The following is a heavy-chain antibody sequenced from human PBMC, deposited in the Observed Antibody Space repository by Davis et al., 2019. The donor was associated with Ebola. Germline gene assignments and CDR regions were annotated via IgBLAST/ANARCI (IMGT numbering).Heavy chain of an antibody. D-gene: IGHD4-17*01. Sequence: PSETLSLTCTVSGGSISSYYWTWIRQPPGKGLDWIGFIYYSGTTHYNPSLKSRVTISADTSKNQFSLRLTSVTAADTAVYYCARGGGDYGYYFDSWGQGTLVTVSS. CDR1: GGSISSYY. V-gene: IGHV4-59*13. CDR3: ARGGGDYGYYFDS. J-gene: IGHJ4*02. CDR2: IYYSGTT.